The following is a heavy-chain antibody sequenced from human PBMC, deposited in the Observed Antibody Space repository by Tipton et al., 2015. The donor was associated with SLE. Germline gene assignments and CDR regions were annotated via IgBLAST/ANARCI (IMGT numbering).Heavy chain of an antibody. CDR2: IRYDGSNK. CDR1: GFTFSSYG. D-gene: IGHD6-13*01. J-gene: IGHJ6*02. V-gene: IGHV3-30*02. CDR3: ANARDSSSWSGYYYGMDV. Sequence: SLRLSCAASGFTFSSYGMHWVRQAPGKGLEWVAFIRYDGSNKYYADSVKGRFTISRDNSKNTLYLQMNSLRAEDTAVYYCANARDSSSWSGYYYGMDVWGQGTTVTVSS.